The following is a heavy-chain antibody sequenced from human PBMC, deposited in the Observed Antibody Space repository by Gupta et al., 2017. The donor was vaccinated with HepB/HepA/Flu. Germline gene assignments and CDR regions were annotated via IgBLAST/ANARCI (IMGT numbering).Heavy chain of an antibody. D-gene: IGHD4-17*01. CDR1: GFTFTMYS. J-gene: IGHJ2*01. CDR3: ARDSWSGYGDYVEGYFDL. CDR2: IISSSSII. Sequence: EVQVVESGGGLVQPGGSLRLSCATSGFTFTMYSMNWVRQAPGKGLEWISYIISSSSIIKDADSVKGRFTISRDNAKNSLYLQMDSLRDEDTAVYYCARDSWSGYGDYVEGYFDLWGRGTLVTVSS. V-gene: IGHV3-48*02.